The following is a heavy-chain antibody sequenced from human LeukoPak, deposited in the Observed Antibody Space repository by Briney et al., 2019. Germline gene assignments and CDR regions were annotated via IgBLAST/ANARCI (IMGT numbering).Heavy chain of an antibody. CDR1: GGSISNYY. Sequence: SETLSLTCTVSGGSISNYYWSWIRQPPGKGLEWIGYIYYSGSTNYNPSLKSRVTISVDTSKNQFSLKLSSVTAADTAVYYCARSPGATIDYWGQGTLVTVSS. J-gene: IGHJ4*02. D-gene: IGHD1-26*01. CDR3: ARSPGATIDY. V-gene: IGHV4-59*01. CDR2: IYYSGST.